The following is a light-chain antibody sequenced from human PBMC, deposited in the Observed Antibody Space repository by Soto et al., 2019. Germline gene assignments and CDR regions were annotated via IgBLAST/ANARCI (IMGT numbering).Light chain of an antibody. CDR1: SSNIGSNY. Sequence: QSVLTQPPSASGTTGQRVTISCSGSSSNIGSNYVYWYQQLPGTAPKLLIYRNNQRPSGVPDRFSASKSVTSASLAVSGFRSEDEADYYCAAWDDRLSAYVFGAGTKLTVL. CDR3: AAWDDRLSAYV. J-gene: IGLJ1*01. V-gene: IGLV1-47*01. CDR2: RNN.